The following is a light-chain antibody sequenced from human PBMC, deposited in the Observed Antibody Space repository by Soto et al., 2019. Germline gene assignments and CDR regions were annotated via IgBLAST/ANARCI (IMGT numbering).Light chain of an antibody. V-gene: IGKV3-20*01. Sequence: EIVLTQSPGTLSLSPGERATLSCRASQSVGSDLVWYQQKPGQTPRLLIYGASSKATGIPDRFSGSGSGTDFTLTISRLEPEDCAVYYCQQYSSSPLTFGGGTKVEIK. CDR3: QQYSSSPLT. CDR1: QSVGSD. J-gene: IGKJ4*01. CDR2: GAS.